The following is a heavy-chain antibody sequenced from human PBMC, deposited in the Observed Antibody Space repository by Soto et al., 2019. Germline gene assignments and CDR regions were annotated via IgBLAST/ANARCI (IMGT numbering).Heavy chain of an antibody. CDR1: GGTFSSYA. CDR2: IIPIFGTA. V-gene: IGHV1-69*13. CDR3: ARAGEHIVVVTARTYNWFDP. Sequence: ASVKVSCKASGGTFSSYAISRVRQAPGQGLEWMGGIIPIFGTANYAQKFQGRVTITADESTSTAYMELSSLRSEDTAVYYCARAGEHIVVVTARTYNWFDPWGQGTLVTVSS. D-gene: IGHD2-21*02. J-gene: IGHJ5*02.